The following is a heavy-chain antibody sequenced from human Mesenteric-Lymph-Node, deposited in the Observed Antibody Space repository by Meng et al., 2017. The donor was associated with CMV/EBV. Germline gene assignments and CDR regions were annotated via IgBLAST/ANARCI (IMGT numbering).Heavy chain of an antibody. V-gene: IGHV1-2*06. J-gene: IGHJ4*02. CDR1: GYPFTGYH. CDR3: ARARPYYFDY. CDR2: ITPNSGGT. Sequence: SGKASGYPFTGYHMHWLRQAPGQGLEWLGRITPNSGGTNYAQKFQGRVTMTWDTSISTAFMDLSRLTSGDTAFYYCARARPYYFDYWGQGTLVTVSS.